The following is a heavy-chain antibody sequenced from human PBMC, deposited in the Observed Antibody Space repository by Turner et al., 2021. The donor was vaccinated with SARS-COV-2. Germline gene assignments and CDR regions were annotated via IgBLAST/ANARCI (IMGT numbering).Heavy chain of an antibody. CDR2: MYYSGTT. CDR3: ARRGDY. Sequence: QLQESGPGVVKPSETPSLTCTVSGGSISSYDYYWDWIRQPPGMGLEWIGSMYYSGTTHYNPSLRGRVTISIDTSKNQFSLKVTSVTATDTAVYYCARRGDYWGQGMLVTVSS. V-gene: IGHV4-39*01. J-gene: IGHJ4*02. CDR1: GGSISSYDYY. D-gene: IGHD3-16*01.